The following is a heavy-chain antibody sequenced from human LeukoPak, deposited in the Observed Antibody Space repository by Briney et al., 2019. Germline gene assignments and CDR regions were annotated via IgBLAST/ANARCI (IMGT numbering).Heavy chain of an antibody. CDR2: IHHSGSRFERGST. Sequence: SETLSLTCSVSGYSIANTYYWAWIRQSPGMGLEWIGSIHHSGSRFERGSTHYNPSLRSRVTVSADTSKNQFSLTLSGVTAADTAVYFCARNVSGGFFNDWSPGTLVTVSS. J-gene: IGHJ1*01. V-gene: IGHV4-38-2*01. D-gene: IGHD6-19*01. CDR3: ARNVSGGFFND. CDR1: GYSIANTYY.